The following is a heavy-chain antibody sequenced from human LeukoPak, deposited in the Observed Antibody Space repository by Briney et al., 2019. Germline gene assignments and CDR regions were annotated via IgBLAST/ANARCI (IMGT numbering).Heavy chain of an antibody. CDR2: INHSGSA. V-gene: IGHV4-34*01. D-gene: IGHD6-19*01. CDR1: GGSFSGYY. Sequence: SETLSLTCAVYGGSFSGYYWRWIRQPPGKGLEWSGEINHSGSANYNPSLKSRVTISVDTSKNQFSLKLSSVTAADTAVYYCARVAVAGYYFDYWGQGTLVTVSS. J-gene: IGHJ4*02. CDR3: ARVAVAGYYFDY.